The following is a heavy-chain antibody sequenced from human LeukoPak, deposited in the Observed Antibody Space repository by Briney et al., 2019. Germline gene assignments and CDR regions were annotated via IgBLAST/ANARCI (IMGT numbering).Heavy chain of an antibody. Sequence: SQALSLTCTVSGGSISSGDYYWCWIRQPPGKGLEWIGYIYYSGSTYYNPSLKSRVTISVDTSKNQFSLKLSSVTAADTAVYYCARGYGDYISFDYWGQGTLVTVSS. CDR2: IYYSGST. CDR3: ARGYGDYISFDY. D-gene: IGHD4-17*01. J-gene: IGHJ4*02. V-gene: IGHV4-30-4*01. CDR1: GGSISSGDYY.